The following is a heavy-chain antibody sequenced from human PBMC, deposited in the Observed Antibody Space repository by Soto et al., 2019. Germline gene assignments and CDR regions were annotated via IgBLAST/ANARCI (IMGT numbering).Heavy chain of an antibody. J-gene: IGHJ4*02. CDR3: ARDKAGEHYFDY. CDR2: INAGNGNT. CDR1: GYTFTSYA. Sequence: ASMKVSCKASGYTFTSYAMHWVRQAPGQRLEWMGWINAGNGNTKYSQKFQGRVTITRDTSASTAYMELSSLRSEDTAVYYCARDKAGEHYFDYWGQGTLVTVSS. V-gene: IGHV1-3*01.